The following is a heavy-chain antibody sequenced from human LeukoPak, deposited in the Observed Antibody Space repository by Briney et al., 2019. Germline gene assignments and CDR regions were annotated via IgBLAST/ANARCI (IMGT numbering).Heavy chain of an antibody. J-gene: IGHJ4*02. Sequence: ASVKVSCKASGYTFTSYDIYWVRQATGQGLEWMGWMNPNTGNTDFAQKFQGRFTMTRDTSTSTAYMELSSLTSDDTAVYYCARAPLGPYFENSGTTFDYWGQGALVTVSS. CDR3: ARAPLGPYFENSGTTFDY. CDR1: GYTFTSYD. CDR2: MNPNTGNT. V-gene: IGHV1-8*01. D-gene: IGHD3-22*01.